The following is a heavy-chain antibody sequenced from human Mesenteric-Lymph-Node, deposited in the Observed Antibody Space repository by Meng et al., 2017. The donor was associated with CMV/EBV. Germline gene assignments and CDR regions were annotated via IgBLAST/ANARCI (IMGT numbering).Heavy chain of an antibody. CDR2: IDTDASST. CDR3: SRGVYYFDY. CDR1: GFTFSTYW. D-gene: IGHD2-8*01. Sequence: GESRKISCAASGFTFSTYWMHWVRQAPGKGLVWVSRIDTDASSTVYADSVKGRFTVSRDNAKNTLFLQMNSLTVEDTAVYYCSRGVYYFDYWGQGTLVTVSS. V-gene: IGHV3-74*01. J-gene: IGHJ4*02.